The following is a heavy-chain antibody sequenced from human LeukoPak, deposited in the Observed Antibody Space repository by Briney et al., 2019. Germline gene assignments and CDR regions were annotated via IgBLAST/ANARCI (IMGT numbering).Heavy chain of an antibody. CDR1: GFTFSSYA. D-gene: IGHD6-6*01. CDR2: ISGSGGST. V-gene: IGHV3-23*01. J-gene: IGHJ6*03. CDR3: ASRRGSSSSYYYYYMDV. Sequence: GGSLRLSCAASGFTFSSYAMSWVRQAPGKGLEWVSAISGSGGSTYYADSVKGRFTISRDNSKNTLYLQMNSLRAEDTAVYYCASRRGSSSSYYYYYMDVWGKGTTVTVSS.